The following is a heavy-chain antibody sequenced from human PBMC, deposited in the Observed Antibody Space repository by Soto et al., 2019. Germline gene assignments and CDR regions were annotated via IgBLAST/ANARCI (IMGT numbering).Heavy chain of an antibody. V-gene: IGHV4-59*01. J-gene: IGHJ4*02. CDR1: GGSISSYY. D-gene: IGHD3-16*01. CDR3: ARDRGRRGGTPKGFDY. Sequence: SETLSLTCTVSGGSISSYYWSWIRQPPGKGLEWIGYIYYSGSTNYNPSLKSRVTISVDTSKNQFSLKLSSVTAADTAVYYCARDRGRRGGTPKGFDYWGQGTLVTVSS. CDR2: IYYSGST.